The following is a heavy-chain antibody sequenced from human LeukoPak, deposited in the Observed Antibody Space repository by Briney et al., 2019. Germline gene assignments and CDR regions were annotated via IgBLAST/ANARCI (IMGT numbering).Heavy chain of an antibody. V-gene: IGHV3-30*18. CDR1: GFTFSSYG. CDR3: AKSRLVAVVAAYMDV. J-gene: IGHJ6*04. CDR2: ISYDASNK. D-gene: IGHD2-15*01. Sequence: PGGSLRLSCAASGFTFSSYGMHWVRQAPGKGLEWVTIISYDASNKYYADSVKGRFTISRDNSKNTLYLQLDSLRPEDTAVYYCAKSRLVAVVAAYMDVWGKGTTITVSS.